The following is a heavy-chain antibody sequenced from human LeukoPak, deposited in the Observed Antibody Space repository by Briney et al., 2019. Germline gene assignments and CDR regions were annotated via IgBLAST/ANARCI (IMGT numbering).Heavy chain of an antibody. CDR2: IYPGDSDT. V-gene: IGHV5-51*01. CDR3: ARRPFFDSSGYYDY. J-gene: IGHJ4*02. D-gene: IGHD3-22*01. Sequence: GESLKISCKGSGYSFTTYWIGWVRQMPGKGLEWMGIIYPGDSDTRYSPSFQGQVTISADKSITTAYLQWSSLEASDTGIYYCARRPFFDSSGYYDYWGQGTLVTVSS. CDR1: GYSFTTYW.